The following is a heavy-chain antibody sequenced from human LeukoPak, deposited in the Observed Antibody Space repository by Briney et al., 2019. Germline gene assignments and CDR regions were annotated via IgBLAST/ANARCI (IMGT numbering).Heavy chain of an antibody. CDR3: ASYYWKGNDY. D-gene: IGHD3-10*01. Sequence: PSETLSLTCAVYGGSFSGYYWSWIRQPPGKGLEWIGEINHSGSTNYNPSLKSRVTISVDTSKNQFSLKLSSVTAADTAVYYCASYYWKGNDYWGQGTLVTVSS. CDR1: GGSFSGYY. J-gene: IGHJ4*02. V-gene: IGHV4-34*01. CDR2: INHSGST.